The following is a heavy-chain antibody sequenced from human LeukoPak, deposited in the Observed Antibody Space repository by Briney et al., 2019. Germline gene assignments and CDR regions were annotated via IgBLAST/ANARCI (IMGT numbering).Heavy chain of an antibody. Sequence: SETLSLTCTVSGGSISSSSYYWGWIRQPPGKGLEWIGSIYYSGSTYYNPSLKSRVTISVDTSKNQFSLKLSSVTAADTAVYYCARDKSPSGWYSVLWGQGTLVTVSS. V-gene: IGHV4-39*07. CDR3: ARDKSPSGWYSVL. D-gene: IGHD6-19*01. CDR2: IYYSGST. J-gene: IGHJ4*02. CDR1: GGSISSSSYY.